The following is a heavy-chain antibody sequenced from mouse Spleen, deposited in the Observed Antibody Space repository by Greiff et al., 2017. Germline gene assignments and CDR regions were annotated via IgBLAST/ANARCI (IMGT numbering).Heavy chain of an antibody. Sequence: EVMLVESGGGLVKLGGSLKLSCAASGFTFSSYAMSRVRQTPEKRLEWVATISSGGGNTYYPDSVKGRFTISRDNAKNTLYLQMSSLKSEDTAMFYCARLSIYYDYDSYYFDYWGQGTALSVSS. CDR3: ARLSIYYDYDSYYFDY. D-gene: IGHD2-4*01. CDR2: ISSGGGNT. CDR1: GFTFSSYA. J-gene: IGHJ2*01. V-gene: IGHV5-9*01.